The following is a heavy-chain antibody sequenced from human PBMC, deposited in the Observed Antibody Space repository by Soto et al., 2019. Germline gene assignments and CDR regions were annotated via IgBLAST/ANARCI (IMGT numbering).Heavy chain of an antibody. V-gene: IGHV4-31*03. CDR1: GGSIRSGGYY. J-gene: IGHJ4*02. Sequence: QVQLQESGPGLVKPSQTLSLSCTVSGGSIRSGGYYWTWIRQHPGKSLEWIGYTYYSGYTNYNPSLKSRVTISVDASKNQFSVKLSSVTAADTAVYYCARVLSTAAVDYWGQGTLVTVSS. D-gene: IGHD6-13*01. CDR2: TYYSGYT. CDR3: ARVLSTAAVDY.